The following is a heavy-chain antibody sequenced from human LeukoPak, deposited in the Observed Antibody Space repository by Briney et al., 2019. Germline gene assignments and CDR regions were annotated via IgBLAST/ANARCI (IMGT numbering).Heavy chain of an antibody. V-gene: IGHV1-69*05. CDR1: GGTFSSYA. CDR3: AREGRGYYYDSSGYYTTDAFDI. D-gene: IGHD3-22*01. Sequence: SVKASCKASGGTFSSYAISWVRQAPGQGLEWMGGIIPIVGTANYAQKFQGRVTITTDESTSTAYMELSSLRSEDTAVYYCAREGRGYYYDSSGYYTTDAFDIWGQGTMVTVSS. CDR2: IIPIVGTA. J-gene: IGHJ3*02.